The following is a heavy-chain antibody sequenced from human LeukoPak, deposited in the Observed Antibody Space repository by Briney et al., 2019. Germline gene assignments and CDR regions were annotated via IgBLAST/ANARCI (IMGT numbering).Heavy chain of an antibody. Sequence: PVGSLRLSCAASGFTFNNYAMSWVRQAPGKGLEWVSSISGSGTSTYYADSVKGRFTISRDNSKNTLYLQMNSLRAEDTAVYYCAKSPIVGATFYFDYWGQGTLVTVSS. CDR3: AKSPIVGATFYFDY. D-gene: IGHD1-26*01. CDR2: ISGSGTST. V-gene: IGHV3-23*01. J-gene: IGHJ4*02. CDR1: GFTFNNYA.